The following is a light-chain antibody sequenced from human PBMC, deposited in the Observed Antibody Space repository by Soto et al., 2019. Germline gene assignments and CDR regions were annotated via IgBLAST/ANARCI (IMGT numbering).Light chain of an antibody. CDR2: KAS. J-gene: IGKJ4*01. CDR3: QQYYTYSSLT. V-gene: IGKV1-5*03. CDR1: QSISNW. Sequence: DIQMTESPSTLSASVGDRVRITCRASQSISNWLAWYQQKPGKAPKLLIYKASSLESGVPSRFSGSGSGTEFTLTISSLQPDDFATYYCQQYYTYSSLTFGGGTKVDI.